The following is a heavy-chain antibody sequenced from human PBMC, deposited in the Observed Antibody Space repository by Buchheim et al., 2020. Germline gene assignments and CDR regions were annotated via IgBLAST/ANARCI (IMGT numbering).Heavy chain of an antibody. CDR3: ARWGAERLLRRFDP. CDR1: GGSISSGGYY. D-gene: IGHD1-26*01. Sequence: QVQLQESGPGLVKPSQTLSLTCTVSGGSISSGGYYWSWIRQHPGKGLEWFGYIYYSGSTYYTPSLKRRVTISVDTSKNQFSLKLSSVTAADTAVYYCARWGAERLLRRFDPWGQGTL. V-gene: IGHV4-31*03. J-gene: IGHJ5*02. CDR2: IYYSGST.